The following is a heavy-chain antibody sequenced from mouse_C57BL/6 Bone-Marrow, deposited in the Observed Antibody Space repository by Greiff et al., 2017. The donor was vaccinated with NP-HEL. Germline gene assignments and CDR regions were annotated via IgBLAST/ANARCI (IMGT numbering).Heavy chain of an antibody. V-gene: IGHV1-59*01. CDR1: GYTFTSYW. CDR3: ARKEIYYWGAMDY. Sequence: QVQLQQPGAELVRPGTSVKLSCKASGYTFTSYWMHWVKQRPGQGLEWIGVIDPSDSYTNYNQKFKGKATLTVDKPSSTAYMQLSSLTSEDSAVYYCARKEIYYWGAMDYWGQGTSVTVSS. J-gene: IGHJ4*01. D-gene: IGHD1-1*01. CDR2: IDPSDSYT.